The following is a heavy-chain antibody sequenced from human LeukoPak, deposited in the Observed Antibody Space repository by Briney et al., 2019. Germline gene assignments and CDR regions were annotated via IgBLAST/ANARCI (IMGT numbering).Heavy chain of an antibody. Sequence: ASVKVSCKASGYTFTGYYMHWVRQAPGQGLEWMGWINPNSGGTNYAQKFQGRVTMTRDTSISTAYMELSRLRSDDTAVYYCARDAPHENYYDSSGATFDYWGQGTLVTVSS. D-gene: IGHD3-22*01. J-gene: IGHJ4*02. V-gene: IGHV1-2*02. CDR1: GYTFTGYY. CDR3: ARDAPHENYYDSSGATFDY. CDR2: INPNSGGT.